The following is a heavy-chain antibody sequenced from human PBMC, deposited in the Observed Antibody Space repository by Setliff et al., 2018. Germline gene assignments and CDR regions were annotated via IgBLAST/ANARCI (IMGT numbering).Heavy chain of an antibody. CDR3: VRQDILTSYYMFDY. Sequence: VASVKVSCKASGYTFNNYFLHWVRQAPGQGLEWMGRFRPYSGNTNYATNFQVRVTMTMDASSTTVYMELSRLTSDDTAVYYCVRQDILTSYYMFDYWGQGTLGTVSS. D-gene: IGHD3-9*01. J-gene: IGHJ4*02. CDR1: GYTFNNYF. CDR2: FRPYSGNT. V-gene: IGHV1-2*06.